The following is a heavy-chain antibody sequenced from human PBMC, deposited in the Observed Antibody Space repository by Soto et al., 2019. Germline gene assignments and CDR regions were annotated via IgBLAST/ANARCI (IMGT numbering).Heavy chain of an antibody. J-gene: IGHJ5*02. CDR3: ALFESDDDVWGSFRS. D-gene: IGHD3-16*01. V-gene: IGHV1-46*01. CDR2: INPSGGST. Sequence: ASVKVSCKASGYTFTSYYMHWVRQAPGQGLEWMGIINPSGGSTSYAQKFQGRVTMTRDASTNRAYLDLYSLTTEDAGIYYCALFESDDDVWGSFRSWGQGTPVTVSS. CDR1: GYTFTSYY.